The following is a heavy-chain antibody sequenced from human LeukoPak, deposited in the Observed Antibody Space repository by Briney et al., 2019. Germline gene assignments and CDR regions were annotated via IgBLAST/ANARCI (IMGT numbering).Heavy chain of an antibody. J-gene: IGHJ4*02. D-gene: IGHD3-3*01. CDR2: ISGSGGST. Sequence: GGSLRLSCAASGFTFSSHAMSWVRQAPGKGLEWVSAISGSGGSTYYADSVKGRFTISRDNSKNTLYLQMNSLRAEDTAVYYCATRSITIFGVVIVYYFDYWGQGTLVTLSS. V-gene: IGHV3-23*01. CDR1: GFTFSSHA. CDR3: ATRSITIFGVVIVYYFDY.